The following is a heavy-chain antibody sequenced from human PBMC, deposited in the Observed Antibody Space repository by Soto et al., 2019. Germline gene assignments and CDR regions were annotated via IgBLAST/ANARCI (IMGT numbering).Heavy chain of an antibody. D-gene: IGHD2-15*01. V-gene: IGHV3-7*01. CDR2: INQDGAET. Sequence: VGSLRLSCAVSGFTFHSHWMTWICQAQGKGLEWVAYINQDGAETHYLDSVKGRFTISRDNNEKSLYLQVKSLTVEETAVYYCVSVGDGGSNYYGFDDWGQGTTVTVSS. CDR1: GFTFHSHW. J-gene: IGHJ6*02. CDR3: VSVGDGGSNYYGFDD.